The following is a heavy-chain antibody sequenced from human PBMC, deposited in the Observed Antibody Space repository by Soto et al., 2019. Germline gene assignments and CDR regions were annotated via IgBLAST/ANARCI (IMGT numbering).Heavy chain of an antibody. Sequence: EVQLLESGGGLVQPGGSLRLSCAASGFTFSSYAMSWVRQAPGKGLEWFSAISGSGGSTYYADSVKGRFTISRDNSKNTLYLQMNSLRAEDTAVYYCAKDPGYYGSGSYYNQDNWFDPWGQGTLVTVSS. V-gene: IGHV3-23*01. CDR3: AKDPGYYGSGSYYNQDNWFDP. D-gene: IGHD3-10*01. CDR2: ISGSGGST. CDR1: GFTFSSYA. J-gene: IGHJ5*02.